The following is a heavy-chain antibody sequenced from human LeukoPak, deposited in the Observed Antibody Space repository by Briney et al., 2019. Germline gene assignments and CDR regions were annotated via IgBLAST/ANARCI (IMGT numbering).Heavy chain of an antibody. J-gene: IGHJ4*02. CDR2: IIPILGIA. V-gene: IGHV1-69*04. Sequence: GALVKVSCKASGGTFSSYAISWVRQAPGQGLEWMGRIIPILGIANYAQKFQGKVTITADKSTSTAYMELSSLRSEDTAVYYCARPIVGATTWDLDYWGQGTLVTVSS. CDR3: ARPIVGATTWDLDY. CDR1: GGTFSSYA. D-gene: IGHD1-26*01.